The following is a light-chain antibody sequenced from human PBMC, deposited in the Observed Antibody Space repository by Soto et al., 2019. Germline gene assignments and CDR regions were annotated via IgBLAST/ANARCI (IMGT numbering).Light chain of an antibody. J-gene: IGLJ3*02. V-gene: IGLV2-14*01. Sequence: QSALTQPASVSGSPGQSITISCIGTSSDVGGYNYVSWYQQHPGKVPKLMIYDVSNRPSGVSNRFSGSKSSNTASLTISGLQAEDEADYYCSSYTTSSTWVFGGGTKVTVL. CDR1: SSDVGGYNY. CDR2: DVS. CDR3: SSYTTSSTWV.